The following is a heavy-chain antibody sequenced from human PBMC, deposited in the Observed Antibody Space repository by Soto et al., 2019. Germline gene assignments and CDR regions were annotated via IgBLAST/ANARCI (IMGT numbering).Heavy chain of an antibody. V-gene: IGHV1-18*01. Sequence: SSVKVSCKASGYIFITYGISWVRQAPGQGLEWMGRISTYNGNTNYAQNLQGRVTMTTDTSTSTAYMELRSLRSDDTAVYYCARDLDGSGSYYTDYWGPGTLVTVSS. J-gene: IGHJ4*02. CDR3: ARDLDGSGSYYTDY. CDR1: GYIFITYG. D-gene: IGHD3-10*01. CDR2: ISTYNGNT.